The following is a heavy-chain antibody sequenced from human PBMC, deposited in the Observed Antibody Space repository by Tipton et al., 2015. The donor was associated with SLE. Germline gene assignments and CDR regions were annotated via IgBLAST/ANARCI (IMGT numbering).Heavy chain of an antibody. CDR2: MYYSGST. CDR3: ARGYRGMDV. V-gene: IGHV4-39*07. J-gene: IGHJ6*02. CDR1: GGSISSSRYY. Sequence: TLSLTCTVSGGSISSSRYYWAWIRQPPGKGLQWIGDMYYSGSTYYNPSLKSRVTISVDTSKNQFSLSLNSVTAADTAVYYCARGYRGMDVWGQGTPITVSS. D-gene: IGHD1-26*01.